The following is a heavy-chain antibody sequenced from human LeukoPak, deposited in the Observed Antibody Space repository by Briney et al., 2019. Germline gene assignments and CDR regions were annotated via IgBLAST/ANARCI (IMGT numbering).Heavy chain of an antibody. CDR1: GGSISSSSYY. V-gene: IGHV4-39*01. CDR3: ARHSRSSKDYGSGSYYVGSFDY. D-gene: IGHD3-10*01. CDR2: IYYSGST. J-gene: IGHJ4*02. Sequence: SETLSLTCTVSGGSISSSSYYWGWIRQPPGKGLEWIGSIYYSGSTYYNPSLKSRVTISVDTSKNQFSLKLSSVTAADTAVYYCARHSRSSKDYGSGSYYVGSFDYWGQGTLVTVSS.